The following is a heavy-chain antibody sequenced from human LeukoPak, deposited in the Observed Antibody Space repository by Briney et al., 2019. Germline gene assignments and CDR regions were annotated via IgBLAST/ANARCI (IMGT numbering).Heavy chain of an antibody. V-gene: IGHV3-9*01. CDR1: GFTFDDYA. D-gene: IGHD2-2*01. J-gene: IGHJ4*02. Sequence: GGSLRLSCVASGFTFDDYAMHWVRQAPGKGLEWVSGISGNGGDMGYADSVKGRFTISRDNGKNSLYLHMNSLRAEDTALYYCAKDLGGSATTVWGQGTLVTVSS. CDR3: AKDLGGSATTV. CDR2: ISGNGGDM.